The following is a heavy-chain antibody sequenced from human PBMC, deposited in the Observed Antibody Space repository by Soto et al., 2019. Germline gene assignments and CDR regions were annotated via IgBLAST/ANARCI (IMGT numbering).Heavy chain of an antibody. D-gene: IGHD1-26*01. V-gene: IGHV4-30-4*02. CDR3: ARAANSGSYGFYYYYGMDV. CDR1: GGSISSDYYY. Sequence: SETLSITCTVSGGSISSDYYYWSWIRQPPGKGLEWIGHMYDRGSTFYNPSLESRVTMSVDTSKNQFSLRLSSVTAADTAVYYCARAANSGSYGFYYYYGMDVWGQGTTVTVSS. CDR2: MYDRGST. J-gene: IGHJ6*02.